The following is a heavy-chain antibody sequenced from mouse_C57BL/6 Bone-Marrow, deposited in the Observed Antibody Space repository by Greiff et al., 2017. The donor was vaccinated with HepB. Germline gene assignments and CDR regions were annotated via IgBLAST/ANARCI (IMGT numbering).Heavy chain of an antibody. CDR2: IDPENGDT. V-gene: IGHV14-4*01. D-gene: IGHD1-1*01. J-gene: IGHJ1*03. CDR1: GFNIKDDY. Sequence: QLQQSGAELVRPGASVKLSCTASGFNIKDDYMHWVKQRPEQGLEWIGWIDPENGDTEYASKFQGKATITADTSSNTAYLQLSSLTSEDTAVYYCTLIYYYGSYWYFDVWGTGTTVTVSS. CDR3: TLIYYYGSYWYFDV.